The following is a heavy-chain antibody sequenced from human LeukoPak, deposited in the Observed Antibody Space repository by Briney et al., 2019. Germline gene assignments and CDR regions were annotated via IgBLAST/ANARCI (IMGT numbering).Heavy chain of an antibody. Sequence: GALRLSCVGSGFMLSGYWMSWVRQVPGKGLEWVANIHPDGREKYYVDSVKGRFTISRDNANNSLHLQMNSLRDEDTAMYYCARGRSWCDHWGHGILVTVSS. CDR2: IHPDGREK. CDR1: GFMLSGYW. J-gene: IGHJ5*02. CDR3: ARGRSWCDH. V-gene: IGHV3-7*01.